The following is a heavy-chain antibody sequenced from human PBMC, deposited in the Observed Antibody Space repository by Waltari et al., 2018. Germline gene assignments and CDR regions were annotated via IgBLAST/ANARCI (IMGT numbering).Heavy chain of an antibody. Sequence: EVQLVDSGGDLVQPGGSLRLSCAASGFTFSSYWMHWVRQVPGKGLVWVSRINTDGGTTDYADSVKCRFTISRDNAKNTLYLQMNSLRGEDTAVYYCARDSGGADALWGQGILVTVSS. CDR3: ARDSGGADAL. CDR1: GFTFSSYW. J-gene: IGHJ4*02. D-gene: IGHD3-10*01. V-gene: IGHV3-74*01. CDR2: INTDGGTT.